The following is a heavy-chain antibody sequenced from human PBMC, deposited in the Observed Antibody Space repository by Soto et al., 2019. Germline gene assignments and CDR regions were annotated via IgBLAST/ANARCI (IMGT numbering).Heavy chain of an antibody. J-gene: IGHJ4*02. V-gene: IGHV2-5*02. Sequence: QITLKESGPTLVKPTQTLTLTCTFSGFSLSTSGVGVGWVRQPPGKALEWLALIYWDDDKRYSPSLKSRLTITRDTSKNQVVLTMTNMDPVDTAIYYCARMGVEYSCSFCFDYWGQGTLVTVSS. CDR3: ARMGVEYSCSFCFDY. CDR2: IYWDDDK. CDR1: GFSLSTSGVG. D-gene: IGHD6-6*01.